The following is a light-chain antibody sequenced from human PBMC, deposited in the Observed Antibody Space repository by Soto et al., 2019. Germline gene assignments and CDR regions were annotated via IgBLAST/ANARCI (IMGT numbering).Light chain of an antibody. Sequence: DIQMTQSPSSLSASVGDRVTITCRTSQSISIYLNWYQQKPGKAPKLLMYAASSLQSGVPSRFSGSGSGTDFTLTIDSLQPEDSATYYCQQPYTTPSTTFGQGTRLEIK. CDR1: QSISIY. V-gene: IGKV1-39*01. CDR3: QQPYTTPSTT. CDR2: AAS. J-gene: IGKJ5*01.